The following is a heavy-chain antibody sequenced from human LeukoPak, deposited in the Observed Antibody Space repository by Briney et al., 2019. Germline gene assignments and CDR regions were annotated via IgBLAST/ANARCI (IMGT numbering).Heavy chain of an antibody. V-gene: IGHV4-59*01. D-gene: IGHD2-2*01. CDR2: NYYSGST. CDR3: ARDRSDQYAFDI. J-gene: IGHJ3*02. Sequence: SETLSLTCTVSGGSISSYYWSWIRQPPGKGLEWIGYNYYSGSTNYNPSLKSRVTISVDTSKTQFSLKLTSVTAADTAVYYCARDRSDQYAFDIWGQGTMVTASS. CDR1: GGSISSYY.